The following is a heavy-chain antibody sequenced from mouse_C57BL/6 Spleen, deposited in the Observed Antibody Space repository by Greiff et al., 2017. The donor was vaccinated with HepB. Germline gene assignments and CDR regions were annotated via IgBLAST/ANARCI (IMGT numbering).Heavy chain of an antibody. CDR3: ARWGTTVVPFDY. J-gene: IGHJ2*01. CDR2: INPYNGGT. V-gene: IGHV1-19*01. CDR1: GYTFTDYY. Sequence: VQLKESGPVLVKPGASVKMSCKASGYTFTDYYMNWVKQSHGKSLEWIGVINPYNGGTSYNQKFKGKATLTVDKSSSTAYMELNSLTSEDSAVYYCARWGTTVVPFDYWGQGTTLTVSS. D-gene: IGHD1-1*01.